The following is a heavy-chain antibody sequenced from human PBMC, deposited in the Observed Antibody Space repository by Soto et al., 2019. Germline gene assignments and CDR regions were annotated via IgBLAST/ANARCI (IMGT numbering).Heavy chain of an antibody. V-gene: IGHV4-34*01. J-gene: IGHJ4*02. CDR2: INHSGST. CDR3: ARVNVTLDF. D-gene: IGHD2-21*02. CDR1: GGSFSGYY. Sequence: SETLSLTCAVYGGSFSGYYWTWIRQPPGTGLEWIGEINHSGSTNYNPSLKSRVTISVDTSKNQFSLKLTSVTAAGTAVYYCARVNVTLDFWGQGTLVTVSS.